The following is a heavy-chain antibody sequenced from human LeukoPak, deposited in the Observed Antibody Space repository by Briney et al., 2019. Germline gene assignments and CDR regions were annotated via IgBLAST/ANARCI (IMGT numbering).Heavy chain of an antibody. CDR3: ARDATSGSLDY. V-gene: IGHV4-61*01. Sequence: PSETLSLTCTVSGGSISSSSYYWSWIRQPPGKGLEWIGYIYYSGSTNYNPSLKSRVTISVDTSKNQFSLKLSSVTAADTAVYYCARDATSGSLDYWGQGTLVTVSS. CDR2: IYYSGST. D-gene: IGHD1-26*01. CDR1: GGSISSSSYY. J-gene: IGHJ4*02.